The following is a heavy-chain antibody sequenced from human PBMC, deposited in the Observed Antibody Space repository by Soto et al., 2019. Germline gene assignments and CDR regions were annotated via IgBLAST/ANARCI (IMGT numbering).Heavy chain of an antibody. CDR1: GGSISSGDYY. CDR2: IYYSGST. Sequence: SETLSLTCTVSGGSISSGDYYWSWIRQPPGKGLEWIGYIYYSGSTYYNPSLKSRVTISVDTSKNQFSLKLSSVTAADTAVYYCARGGGGEYYFDYWGQGTLVTVSS. J-gene: IGHJ4*02. V-gene: IGHV4-30-4*01. CDR3: ARGGGGEYYFDY. D-gene: IGHD2-21*01.